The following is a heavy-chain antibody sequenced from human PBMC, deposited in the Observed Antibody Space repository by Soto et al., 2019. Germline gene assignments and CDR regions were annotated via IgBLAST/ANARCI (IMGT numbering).Heavy chain of an antibody. CDR3: AREDYIVVVDGYGMDV. J-gene: IGHJ6*02. CDR2: IYYSGST. D-gene: IGHD2-15*01. V-gene: IGHV4-30-4*01. Sequence: QVQLQESGPGLVKPSQTLSLTCTVSGGSISSGDYYWSWIRQPPGKGLEWIGYIYYSGSTYYNPSLKSRVTISVDTSKNQFSLKLSSVTAADTAVYYCAREDYIVVVDGYGMDVWGQGTTVTVSS. CDR1: GGSISSGDYY.